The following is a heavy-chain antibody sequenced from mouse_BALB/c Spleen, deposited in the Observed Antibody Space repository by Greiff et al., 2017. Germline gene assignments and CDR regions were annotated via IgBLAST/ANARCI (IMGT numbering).Heavy chain of an antibody. D-gene: IGHD1-1*02. CDR2: IYPYNGGT. J-gene: IGHJ4*01. CDR1: GYTFTSYW. CDR3: AREGYGGAMDY. V-gene: IGHV1-53*01. Sequence: QVQLQQPGSELVRPGASVKLSCKASGYTFTSYWMHWVKQRHGQGLEWIGNIYPYNGGTGYNQKFKSKATLTVDNSSSTAYMELRSLTSEDSAVYYCAREGYGGAMDYWGQGTSVTVSS.